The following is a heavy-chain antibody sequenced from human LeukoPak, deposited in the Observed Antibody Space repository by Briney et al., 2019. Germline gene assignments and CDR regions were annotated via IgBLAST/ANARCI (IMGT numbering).Heavy chain of an antibody. J-gene: IGHJ6*02. CDR1: GYTFTIYG. D-gene: IGHD2-2*01. V-gene: IGHV1-18*01. CDR2: ISPYNGSP. CDR3: ASVVAAAPVHYGMDV. Sequence: GASVKVSCKASGYTFTIYGVSWVRQAPGQGLEWMGWISPYNGSPDDAQKLQGRVTMTTETSTSTAYLELRSLTSDDTAVYYCASVVAAAPVHYGMDVWGQGTTVTVSS.